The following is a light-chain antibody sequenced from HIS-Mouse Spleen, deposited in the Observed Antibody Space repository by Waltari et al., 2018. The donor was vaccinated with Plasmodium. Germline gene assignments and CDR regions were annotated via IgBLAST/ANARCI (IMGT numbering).Light chain of an antibody. Sequence: DLQMTHSPSSLSASVGDRLHITCRASQRITSYLNWYKQKPDKAPKLLIYAAYSLQSGVPSRFSGSGSGTDFTLTISSLQPEDFATYYCQQSYSTPYTFGQGTKLEIK. CDR2: AAY. CDR3: QQSYSTPYT. J-gene: IGKJ2*01. V-gene: IGKV1-39*01. CDR1: QRITSY.